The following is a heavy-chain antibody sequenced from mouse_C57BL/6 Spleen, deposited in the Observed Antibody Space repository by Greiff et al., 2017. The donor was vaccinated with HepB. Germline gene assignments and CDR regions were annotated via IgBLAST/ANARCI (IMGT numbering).Heavy chain of an antibody. V-gene: IGHV1-15*01. D-gene: IGHD2-4*01. CDR3: SYYDYDWFAY. CDR2: IDPETGGT. Sequence: VQLVESGAELVRPGASVTLSCKASGYTFTDYEMHWVKQTPVHGLEWIGAIDPETGGTAYNQKFKGKAILTADKSSSTAYMELRSLTSEDSAVYYCSYYDYDWFAYWGQGTLVTVSA. J-gene: IGHJ3*01. CDR1: GYTFTDYE.